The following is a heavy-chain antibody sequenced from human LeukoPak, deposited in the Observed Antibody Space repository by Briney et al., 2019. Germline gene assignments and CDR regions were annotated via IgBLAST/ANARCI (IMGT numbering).Heavy chain of an antibody. V-gene: IGHV1-69*06. D-gene: IGHD2-8*01. Sequence: ASVKVSCKASGGTFSTFPITWVRQAPGQGLEWMGGIIPIFGSANYAQNFQGRVTITADKSTNTAYMELSSLRSENTAVYYCARGGYDIVLMVYATYYFDYWGQGTLVTVSS. CDR2: IIPIFGSA. J-gene: IGHJ4*02. CDR1: GGTFSTFP. CDR3: ARGGYDIVLMVYATYYFDY.